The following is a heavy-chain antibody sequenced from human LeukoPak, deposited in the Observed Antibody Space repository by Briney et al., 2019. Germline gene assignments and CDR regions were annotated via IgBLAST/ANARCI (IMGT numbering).Heavy chain of an antibody. CDR1: GFTFSDYY. V-gene: IGHV3-11*06. J-gene: IGHJ4*02. CDR3: ARDRTTVTTFDY. CDR2: ISSSSSYI. D-gene: IGHD4-17*01. Sequence: GGSLRLSCAASGFTFSDYYMTWIRQAPGKGLEWVSSISSSSSYIYYADSVKGRFTISRDNAKNSLYLQMNTLRAEDTAVYYCARDRTTVTTFDYWGQGTLVTVSS.